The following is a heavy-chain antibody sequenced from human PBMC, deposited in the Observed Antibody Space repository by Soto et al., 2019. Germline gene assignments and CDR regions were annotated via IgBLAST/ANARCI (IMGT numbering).Heavy chain of an antibody. V-gene: IGHV3-74*01. Sequence: GGSLRLSCAASGFTFTDYWTHWVRQAPGKGLVWVSRINSDGSRTSYADSVTGRFTISRDNAKNTLYLQMNSLRVEDTALYYCARETYRGFYFDYWGQGTLVTAPQ. CDR3: ARETYRGFYFDY. CDR2: INSDGSRT. CDR1: GFTFTDYW. D-gene: IGHD4-4*01. J-gene: IGHJ4*02.